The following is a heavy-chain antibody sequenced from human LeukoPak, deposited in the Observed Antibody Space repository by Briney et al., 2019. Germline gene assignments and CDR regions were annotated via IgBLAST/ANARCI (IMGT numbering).Heavy chain of an antibody. D-gene: IGHD7-27*01. CDR1: GGSISSYH. Sequence: PSETLSLTCTVSGGSISSYHWSWIRQPPGKGLEWIGYIYYSGSTNYNPSLKSRVTISVDTSKNQFSLKLSSVTAADTAVYYCARGGPSSAFDIWGQGTMVTVSS. CDR2: IYYSGST. V-gene: IGHV4-59*01. CDR3: ARGGPSSAFDI. J-gene: IGHJ3*02.